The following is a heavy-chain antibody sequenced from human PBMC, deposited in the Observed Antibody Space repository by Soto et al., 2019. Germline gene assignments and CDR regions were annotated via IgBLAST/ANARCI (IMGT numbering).Heavy chain of an antibody. Sequence: EVQLLESGGGLLQPGGSLRLSCTASGFTFSNYAMSWVRQAPGKGLEWVSTFSSGGGGTYYADSVKGRFTISRDNSKNTLSLQMNSLRAEDTAVYYCTKSNRYCSGANCFTFDYWGLGTLVTFSA. V-gene: IGHV3-23*01. J-gene: IGHJ4*02. CDR1: GFTFSNYA. CDR2: FSSGGGGT. CDR3: TKSNRYCSGANCFTFDY. D-gene: IGHD2-15*01.